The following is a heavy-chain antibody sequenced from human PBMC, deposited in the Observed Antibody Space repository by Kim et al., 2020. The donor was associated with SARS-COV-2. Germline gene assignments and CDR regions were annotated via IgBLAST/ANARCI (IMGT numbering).Heavy chain of an antibody. CDR2: AVSA. Sequence: AVSADTADSVTGRRTLSRDNSKHTPYLQMDSLRAEDTAVYYCAKLYGMDVWGQGTTVTVSS. V-gene: IGHV3-23*01. CDR3: AKLYGMDV. J-gene: IGHJ6*02.